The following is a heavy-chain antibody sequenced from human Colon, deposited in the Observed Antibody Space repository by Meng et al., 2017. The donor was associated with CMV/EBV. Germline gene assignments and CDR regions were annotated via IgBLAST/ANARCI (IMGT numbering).Heavy chain of an antibody. V-gene: IGHV1-18*01. J-gene: IGHJ4*02. CDR3: ARGSDHSNYVPIDS. CDR1: GYIFNHYG. Sequence: ASVKVSCKASGYIFNHYGLNWVRQAPGQGLEWLGWISGFNGKTYFAQNFQDRLTLTTDTSANTGYMELRGLTSDDTAVYYCARGSDHSNYVPIDSWGQGTLVTVSS. CDR2: ISGFNGKT. D-gene: IGHD4-11*01.